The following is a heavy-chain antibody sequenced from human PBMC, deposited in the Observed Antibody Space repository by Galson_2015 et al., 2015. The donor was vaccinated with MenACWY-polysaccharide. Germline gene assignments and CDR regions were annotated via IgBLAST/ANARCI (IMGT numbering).Heavy chain of an antibody. D-gene: IGHD6-13*01. Sequence: SLRLSCAASGFTFSDTAMGWVRQAPGKGLEWAAAIPGSAASTFYADSVKGRFTISRDNSNNMLYLQMNSLTVEDTAIYYCAKVGPRSSWTMGLDYWGQGTLVTVSS. CDR2: IPGSAAST. V-gene: IGHV3-23*01. CDR1: GFTFSDTA. CDR3: AKVGPRSSWTMGLDY. J-gene: IGHJ4*02.